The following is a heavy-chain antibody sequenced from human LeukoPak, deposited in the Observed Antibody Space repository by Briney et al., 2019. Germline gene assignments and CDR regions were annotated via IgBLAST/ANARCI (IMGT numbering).Heavy chain of an antibody. Sequence: GASVKVSCKASGYTFTSYDINWVRQATGQGLEWMGWMNPNSGNTNYAQKFQERVTITRDMSTSTAYMELSSLRSEDTAVYYCAAISERAYFDYWGQGTLVTVSS. CDR3: AAISERAYFDY. J-gene: IGHJ4*02. CDR1: GYTFTSYD. CDR2: MNPNSGNT. V-gene: IGHV1-8*01.